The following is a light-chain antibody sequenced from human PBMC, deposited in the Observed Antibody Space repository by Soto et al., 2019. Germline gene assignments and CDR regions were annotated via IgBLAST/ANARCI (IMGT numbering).Light chain of an antibody. CDR2: DVS. CDR3: CSYAGSHTFLYV. V-gene: IGLV2-11*01. J-gene: IGLJ1*01. CDR1: SSDVGGYNY. Sequence: QSALTQPRSVSGSPGQAVTISCTGTSSDVGGYNYVSWYQQHPGKAPKLMIYDVSKRPSGVPDRFSGSKSGNTASLTISGLQAEDEADYYCCSYAGSHTFLYVFGTGTKVTV.